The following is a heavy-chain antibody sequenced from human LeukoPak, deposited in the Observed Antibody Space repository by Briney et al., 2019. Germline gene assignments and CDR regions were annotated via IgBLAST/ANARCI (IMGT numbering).Heavy chain of an antibody. CDR1: GFTFSSSV. J-gene: IGHJ6*02. Sequence: GGSLRLSYAASGFTFSSSVMSWVRQSPGKGLEWVSSISDSDYNTYHADSVKGRFTISRDSSKNTMYLQMNSLRAEDTAVYYCAKGAGSTRMDVWGQGTTVIVSS. V-gene: IGHV3-23*01. CDR3: AKGAGSTRMDV. CDR2: ISDSDYNT. D-gene: IGHD1-26*01.